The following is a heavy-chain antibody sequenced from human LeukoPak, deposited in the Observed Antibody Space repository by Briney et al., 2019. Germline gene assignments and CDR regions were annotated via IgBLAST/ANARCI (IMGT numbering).Heavy chain of an antibody. CDR2: FSGSGGIT. Sequence: VGSLRLSSGASGFTFSSYAMNRVRQAPGEGVGWVSGFSGSGGITYYADSVKGRFTISRDNSKNTLYLQMNSLRAEDTAVYYCAKGKDYSNYVAAFDYWGQGTLVTISS. CDR3: AKGKDYSNYVAAFDY. CDR1: GFTFSSYA. J-gene: IGHJ4*02. V-gene: IGHV3-23*01. D-gene: IGHD4-11*01.